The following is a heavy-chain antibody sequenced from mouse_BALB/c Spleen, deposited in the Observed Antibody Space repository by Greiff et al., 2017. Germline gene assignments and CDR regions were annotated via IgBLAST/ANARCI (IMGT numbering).Heavy chain of an antibody. Sequence: EVNVVESGGGLVQPGGSRKLSCAASGFTFSDYYMYWVRQTPEKRLEWVATISDGGSYTYYPDSVKGRFTISRDNAKNNLYLQMSSLKSEDTAMYYCARGYGYDGAWFAYWGQGTLVTVSA. V-gene: IGHV5-4*02. CDR2: ISDGGSYT. CDR1: GFTFSDYY. D-gene: IGHD2-2*01. CDR3: ARGYGYDGAWFAY. J-gene: IGHJ3*01.